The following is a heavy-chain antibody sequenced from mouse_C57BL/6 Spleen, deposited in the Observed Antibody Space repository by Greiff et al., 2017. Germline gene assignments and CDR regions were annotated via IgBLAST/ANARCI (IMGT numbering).Heavy chain of an antibody. CDR3: ARSHGSSYDYYAMDY. V-gene: IGHV1-50*01. CDR1: GYTFTSYW. J-gene: IGHJ4*01. Sequence: QVQLQQPGAELVKPGASVKLSCKASGYTFTSYWMQWVKQRPGQGLEWIGEIDPSDSYTNYNQKFKGKATLTVDTSSSTAYMQLSSLTSEDSAVYYCARSHGSSYDYYAMDYWGQGTSVTVSS. CDR2: IDPSDSYT. D-gene: IGHD1-1*01.